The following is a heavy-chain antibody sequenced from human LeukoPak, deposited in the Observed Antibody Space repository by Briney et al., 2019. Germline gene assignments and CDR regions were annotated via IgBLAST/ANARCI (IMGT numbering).Heavy chain of an antibody. CDR1: GFTFSSYS. CDR2: ISSSSSYI. V-gene: IGHV3-21*04. J-gene: IGHJ4*02. CDR3: AKGPEWELLRVDY. Sequence: GGSLRLSCAASGFTFSSYSMNWVRQAPGKGLEWVSSISSSSSYIYYADSVKGRFTISRDDAKNSLYLQMNSLRAEDTAVYYCAKGPEWELLRVDYWGQGTLVTVSS. D-gene: IGHD1-26*01.